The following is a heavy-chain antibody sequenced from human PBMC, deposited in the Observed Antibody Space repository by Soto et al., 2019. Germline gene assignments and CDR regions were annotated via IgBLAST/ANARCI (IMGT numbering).Heavy chain of an antibody. Sequence: GGSLTLSCAASGFTFSRYAMHWVRQAPGKGLEWVAVISYDGSNKYYADSVKGRFTISRDNSKNTLYLQMNSLRPEDTAVYYCARGPHYYDSSGYFVNAFHIWGQGTMVTVSS. D-gene: IGHD3-22*01. CDR3: ARGPHYYDSSGYFVNAFHI. J-gene: IGHJ3*02. CDR2: ISYDGSNK. V-gene: IGHV3-30-3*01. CDR1: GFTFSRYA.